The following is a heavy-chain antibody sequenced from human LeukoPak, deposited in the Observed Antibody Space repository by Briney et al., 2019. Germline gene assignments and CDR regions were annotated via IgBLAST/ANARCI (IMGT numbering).Heavy chain of an antibody. CDR2: IYSGGST. Sequence: GSLRLSCAASGFTVSSNYMSWVRQAPGKGLEWVSVIYSGGSTYYADSVKGRFTISRDNSKNTLYLQMNSLRAEDTAVYYCASEVTTGPVDYWGQGTLVTVSS. D-gene: IGHD4-17*01. V-gene: IGHV3-66*01. CDR3: ASEVTTGPVDY. J-gene: IGHJ4*02. CDR1: GFTVSSNY.